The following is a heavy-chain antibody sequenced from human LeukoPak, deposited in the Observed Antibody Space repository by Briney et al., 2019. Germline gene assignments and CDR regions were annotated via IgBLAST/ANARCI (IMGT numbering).Heavy chain of an antibody. Sequence: SETLSLTCTVSGGSISSGSYYWSWIRQPPGKGLEWIGYIYYSGSTNYNPSLKSRVTISVDTSKNQFSLKLSSVTAADTAVYYCARAPSIAATSDYWGQGTLVTVSS. CDR1: GGSISSGSYY. CDR2: IYYSGST. V-gene: IGHV4-61*01. CDR3: ARAPSIAATSDY. D-gene: IGHD6-6*01. J-gene: IGHJ4*02.